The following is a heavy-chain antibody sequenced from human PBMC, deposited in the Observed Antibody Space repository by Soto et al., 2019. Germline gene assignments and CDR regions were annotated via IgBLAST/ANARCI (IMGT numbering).Heavy chain of an antibody. J-gene: IGHJ4*02. V-gene: IGHV4-31*03. Sequence: QVQLQESGPGLVKPSQTLSLTCTVSGGSISSGGYYWSWIRQHPGKGLEGIGYIHYSGSTYYNPSLKSRVTISVDTSKNQFSLKLSSVTAADTAVYYCATWGEYAVAGTGDHWGQGTLVTVSS. CDR2: IHYSGST. D-gene: IGHD6-19*01. CDR3: ATWGEYAVAGTGDH. CDR1: GGSISSGGYY.